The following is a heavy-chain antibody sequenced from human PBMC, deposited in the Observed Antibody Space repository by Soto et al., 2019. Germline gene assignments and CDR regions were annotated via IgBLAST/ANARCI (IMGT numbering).Heavy chain of an antibody. J-gene: IGHJ4*02. D-gene: IGHD1-7*01. CDR3: AKDRPITGTTAGYFDY. V-gene: IGHV3-30*18. CDR2: ISYDGSNK. CDR1: GFTFSSYG. Sequence: PGGSLRLSCAASGFTFSSYGMHWVRQAPGKGLEWVAVISYDGSNKYYADSVKGRFTISRDNSKNTLYLQMNSLRAEDTAVYYCAKDRPITGTTAGYFDYWGQGTLVTVSS.